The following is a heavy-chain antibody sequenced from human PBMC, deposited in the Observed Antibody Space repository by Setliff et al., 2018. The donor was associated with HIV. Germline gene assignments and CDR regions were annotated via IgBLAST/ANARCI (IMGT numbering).Heavy chain of an antibody. D-gene: IGHD2-2*01. J-gene: IGHJ5*02. CDR3: ARGRIRYCSSTSCYSSRYNWFDP. CDR2: IYYSGST. Sequence: PSETLSLTCTVSGGSISSSSYYWGWIRQPPGKGLEWIGSIYYSGSTYYNPSLKSRVTISVDTSKNQFSLKLSSVTAADTAVYYCARGRIRYCSSTSCYSSRYNWFDPWGQGTLVTVSS. V-gene: IGHV4-39*01. CDR1: GGSISSSSYY.